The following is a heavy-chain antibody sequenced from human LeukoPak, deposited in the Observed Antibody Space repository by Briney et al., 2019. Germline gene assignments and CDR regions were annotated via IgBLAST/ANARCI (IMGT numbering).Heavy chain of an antibody. D-gene: IGHD2-15*01. CDR2: VSGYNGNL. Sequence: ASVKVSCKASGYTFTNSGISWVRQAPGEGVEWGGWVSGYNGNLKDAQRLQSRVTMTTDTSTNTAYMELRSLRSDDTAVYYCAREFRYCSGGDCGKPEENGMDVWGQGTTVTVSS. CDR1: GYTFTNSG. V-gene: IGHV1-18*01. CDR3: AREFRYCSGGDCGKPEENGMDV. J-gene: IGHJ6*02.